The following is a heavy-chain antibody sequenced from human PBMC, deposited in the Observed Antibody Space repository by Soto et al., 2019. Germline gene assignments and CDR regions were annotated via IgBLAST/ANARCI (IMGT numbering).Heavy chain of an antibody. V-gene: IGHV3-33*06. CDR2: IWYDGSKK. CDR1: GFTFSTYG. Sequence: VQLVESGGGVVQPGRSLRLSCAASGFTFSTYGIHWVRQAPGKGLEWLAVIWYDGSKKYYADSVQGRFTISRDNSKNTGYLQMNSLRAEDTAVYYCVKDHCGGDCYSNPYFDYWGQGTLVTVSS. CDR3: VKDHCGGDCYSNPYFDY. D-gene: IGHD2-21*02. J-gene: IGHJ4*02.